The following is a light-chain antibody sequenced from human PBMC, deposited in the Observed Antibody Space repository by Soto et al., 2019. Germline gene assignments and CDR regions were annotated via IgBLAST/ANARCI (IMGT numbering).Light chain of an antibody. CDR3: QQSYSAPQT. CDR2: AAS. CDR1: QSIMTF. V-gene: IGKV1-39*01. Sequence: IQMTQSPSSLSASVGDRVAITCRASQSIMTFLNWYQQKPGKAPKLLIYAASTLQSGVPSRFSGSGSGTDFTLTISSLQPEDFATYYCQQSYSAPQTFGQGTKVDIK. J-gene: IGKJ1*01.